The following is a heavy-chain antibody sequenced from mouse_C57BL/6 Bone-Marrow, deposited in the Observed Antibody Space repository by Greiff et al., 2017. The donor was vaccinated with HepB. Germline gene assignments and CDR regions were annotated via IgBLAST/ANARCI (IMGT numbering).Heavy chain of an antibody. D-gene: IGHD1-1*01. V-gene: IGHV1-15*01. J-gene: IGHJ2*01. Sequence: QVQLKESGAELVRPGASVTLSCKASGYTFTDYEMHWVKQTPVHGLEWIGAIDPETGGTAYNQKFKGKAILTADKSSSTAYMELRSLTSEDSAVYYCTREVVADFDYWGQGTTLTVSS. CDR2: IDPETGGT. CDR3: TREVVADFDY. CDR1: GYTFTDYE.